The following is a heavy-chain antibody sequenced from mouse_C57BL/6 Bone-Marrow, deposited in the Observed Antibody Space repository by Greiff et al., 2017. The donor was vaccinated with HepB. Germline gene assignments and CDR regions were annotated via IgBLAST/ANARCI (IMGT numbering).Heavy chain of an antibody. J-gene: IGHJ2*01. CDR2: ISSGGSYT. CDR1: GFTFSSYG. D-gene: IGHD1-1*01. V-gene: IGHV5-6*01. CDR3: ARQDYYGSSYD. Sequence: EVHLVESGGDLVKPGGSLKLSCAASGFTFSSYGMSWVRQTPDKRLEWVATISSGGSYTYYPDSVKGRFTISRDNAKNTLYLQMSSLKSEDTAMYYCARQDYYGSSYDWGQGTTLTVSS.